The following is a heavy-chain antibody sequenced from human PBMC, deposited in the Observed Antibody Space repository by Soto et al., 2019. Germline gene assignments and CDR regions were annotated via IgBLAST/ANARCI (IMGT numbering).Heavy chain of an antibody. Sequence: CTVSGGSISSYYWSWIRQPPGKGLEWIGYIYYSGSTNYNPSLKGRVTISVDTSKNQFSLKLSSVTAADTAVYYCAREWREYYDFWSGQAYYFDYWGQGTLVTVSS. CDR1: GGSISSYY. D-gene: IGHD3-3*01. CDR3: AREWREYYDFWSGQAYYFDY. CDR2: IYYSGST. V-gene: IGHV4-59*01. J-gene: IGHJ4*02.